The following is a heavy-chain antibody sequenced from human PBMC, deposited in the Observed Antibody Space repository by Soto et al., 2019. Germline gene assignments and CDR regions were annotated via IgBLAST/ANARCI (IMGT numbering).Heavy chain of an antibody. V-gene: IGHV4-4*02. CDR1: GGSINSGSW. CDR3: AREDARGWQWPDPPKVRGAFDT. D-gene: IGHD6-19*01. J-gene: IGHJ3*02. CDR2: ISHSGST. Sequence: QVHLQESGPGPVKPSGTLSLTCAVSGGSINSGSWWSWVRQPPGKGLEWIGEISHSGSTNYNPSLMSRNPIAVDRPKKHFSLELTSVTAADTAVYYCAREDARGWQWPDPPKVRGAFDTWGQGTMVTVSS.